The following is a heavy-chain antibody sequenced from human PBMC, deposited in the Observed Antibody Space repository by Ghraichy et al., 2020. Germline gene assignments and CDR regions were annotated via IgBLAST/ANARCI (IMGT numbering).Heavy chain of an antibody. V-gene: IGHV1-2*06. CDR1: GYTFTAYY. CDR2: INPNSGDA. J-gene: IGHJ6*02. Sequence: ASVKVPCKASGYTFTAYYMNWVRQAPGHGLEWMGRINPNSGDANYAQKFQGRVTVTSDTSISTAYMEVSGLRSDDTAIYYCARDFFSSITSPNYYYGMDVWGQGTTVTVSS. CDR3: ARDFFSSITSPNYYYGMDV. D-gene: IGHD1-14*01.